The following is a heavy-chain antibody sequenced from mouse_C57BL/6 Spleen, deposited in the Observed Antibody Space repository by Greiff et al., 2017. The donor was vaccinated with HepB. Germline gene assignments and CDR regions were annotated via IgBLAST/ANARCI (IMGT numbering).Heavy chain of an antibody. D-gene: IGHD1-1*01. CDR3: ARLANDAMDY. Sequence: EVHLVESGGGLVKPGGSLKLSCAASGFTFSDYGMHWVRQAPEKGLEWVAYISSGSSTIYYADTVKGRFTSSRDNAKNTLFLQMTSLRSEDTAMYYCARLANDAMDYWGQGTSVTVSS. V-gene: IGHV5-17*01. CDR1: GFTFSDYG. CDR2: ISSGSSTI. J-gene: IGHJ4*01.